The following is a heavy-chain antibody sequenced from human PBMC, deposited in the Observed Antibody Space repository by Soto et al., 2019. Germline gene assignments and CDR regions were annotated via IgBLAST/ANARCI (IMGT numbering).Heavy chain of an antibody. Sequence: SVKVSCKASGCTFTSYAISWVRQAPGQGLEWMGRIIAILGIASYAQKFQGRVTITADKSTSTAYMELSSLRSEDTAVYYCARTFSPYSSSWYDVSFDYWGQGTLVTVS. D-gene: IGHD6-13*01. CDR3: ARTFSPYSSSWYDVSFDY. CDR2: IIAILGIA. J-gene: IGHJ4*02. V-gene: IGHV1-69*04. CDR1: GCTFTSYA.